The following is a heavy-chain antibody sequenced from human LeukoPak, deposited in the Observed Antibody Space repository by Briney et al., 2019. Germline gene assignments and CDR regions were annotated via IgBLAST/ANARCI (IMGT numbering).Heavy chain of an antibody. J-gene: IGHJ4*02. CDR1: GASVNDYY. Sequence: SETLSLTCTVSGASVNDYYWTWIRQTPGKGLEWIGYVHYSGSSDFNPSLKSRVTMSLASTENQLSLKVTSVAAADTAVYYCARGGWSLDFWGQGTLVTVSS. CDR2: VHYSGSS. CDR3: ARGGWSLDF. V-gene: IGHV4-59*02.